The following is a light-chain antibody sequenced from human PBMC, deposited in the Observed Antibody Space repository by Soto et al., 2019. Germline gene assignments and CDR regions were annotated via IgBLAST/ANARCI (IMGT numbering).Light chain of an antibody. V-gene: IGLV1-40*01. CDR2: GNS. J-gene: IGLJ1*01. CDR3: QSYDSSLSAV. Sequence: QSALTQPPSVSGAPGQRVTVSCAGSSSNIGAGYDVHWYQHLPGTAPKLLIYGNSNRPSGVPDRFSGSKSGTSASLAITGLQPEDEADYYCQSYDSSLSAVFGTGTKVTVL. CDR1: SSNIGAGYD.